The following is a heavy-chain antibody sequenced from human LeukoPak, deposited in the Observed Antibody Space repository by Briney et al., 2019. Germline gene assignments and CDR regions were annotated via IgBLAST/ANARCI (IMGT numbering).Heavy chain of an antibody. J-gene: IGHJ4*02. CDR2: TNHNGIT. CDR3: ARSGAYNGNFDS. Sequence: SETLSLTCAVYGGSFSDYYWTWIRQPPGKGLEWIGETNHNGITNYNPSLKGRVTISVDTSKNQFSLKVTSLTAAGSAVYYCARSGAYNGNFDSWGQGTLVTVSS. CDR1: GGSFSDYY. D-gene: IGHD1-1*01. V-gene: IGHV4-34*01.